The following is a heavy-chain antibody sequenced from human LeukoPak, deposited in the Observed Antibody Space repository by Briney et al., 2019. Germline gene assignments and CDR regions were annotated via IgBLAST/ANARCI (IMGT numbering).Heavy chain of an antibody. J-gene: IGHJ5*02. CDR3: AKGRWFGELLPNWFDP. V-gene: IGHV3-23*01. CDR1: GFTFSSYA. Sequence: GASLRLSCAASGFTFSSYAVSWVRQAPGKGLEWVSAISGSGGSTYYADSVKGRFTISRDNSKNTLYLQMNSLRAEDTAVYYCAKGRWFGELLPNWFDPWGQGTLVTVSS. CDR2: ISGSGGST. D-gene: IGHD3-10*01.